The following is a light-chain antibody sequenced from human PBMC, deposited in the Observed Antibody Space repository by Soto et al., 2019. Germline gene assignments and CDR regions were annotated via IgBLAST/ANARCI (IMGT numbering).Light chain of an antibody. V-gene: IGKV3-20*01. J-gene: IGKJ5*01. CDR2: GPS. Sequence: EFVLTQSPGTLSLSPGERATLSCRASQSVSSSYIAWYQQKPGQAPRLLXXGPSSRATGIPDRFSGSGSGTDFTLTISRLEPEDFAGYYCQQFGSSPPRITFGQGTRLEIK. CDR1: QSVSSSY. CDR3: QQFGSSPPRIT.